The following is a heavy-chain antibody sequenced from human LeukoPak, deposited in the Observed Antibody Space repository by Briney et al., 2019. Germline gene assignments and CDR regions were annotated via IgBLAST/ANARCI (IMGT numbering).Heavy chain of an antibody. CDR2: IYISGGT. V-gene: IGHV3-53*01. D-gene: IGHD5-24*01. CDR1: GFTVSSNY. Sequence: GGSLRLSCAASGFTVSSNYMSWVRQAPGKGLEWVSVIYISGGTYYADSVKGRFIISRDNSKNTLYLQMNRLRPEDTAVYYCARETDRDGYNIFDYWGQGTLVTVSS. J-gene: IGHJ4*02. CDR3: ARETDRDGYNIFDY.